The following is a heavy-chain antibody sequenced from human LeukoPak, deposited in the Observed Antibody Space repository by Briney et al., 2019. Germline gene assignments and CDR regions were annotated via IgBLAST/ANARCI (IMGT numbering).Heavy chain of an antibody. CDR1: GYTFISYG. CDR3: ASRSIAASGPEDTFDI. D-gene: IGHD6-13*01. J-gene: IGHJ3*02. CDR2: ISAYDGNT. Sequence: ASVKGSCNASGYTFISYGFNWVRQAPGQGLEWMGWISAYDGNTKYAQKFQGRVTMTADTSTSTAYMELRSLRSDDTAAYYCASRSIAASGPEDTFDIWGQGTMVTVSS. V-gene: IGHV1-18*01.